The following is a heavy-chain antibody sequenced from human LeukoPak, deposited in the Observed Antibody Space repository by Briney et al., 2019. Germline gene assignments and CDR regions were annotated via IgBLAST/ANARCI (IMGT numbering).Heavy chain of an antibody. CDR1: GYTFTSYG. Sequence: GASVKVSCKASGYTFTSYGISWVRQAPGQGLEWMGWISAYNGNTNYAQKLQGRVTMTTDTSTSTAYMELWSLRSDVTAVYYCARDMKGGSTSCYHFDYWGQGTLVTVSS. J-gene: IGHJ4*02. CDR3: ARDMKGGSTSCYHFDY. D-gene: IGHD2-2*01. CDR2: ISAYNGNT. V-gene: IGHV1-18*01.